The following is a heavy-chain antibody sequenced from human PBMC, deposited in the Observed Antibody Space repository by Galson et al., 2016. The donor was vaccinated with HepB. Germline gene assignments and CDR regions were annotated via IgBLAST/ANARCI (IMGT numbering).Heavy chain of an antibody. D-gene: IGHD6-19*01. V-gene: IGHV3-53*01. CDR2: IYNDGAT. CDR3: AKTYNSGWYLGGPFHS. Sequence: SLRLSCAASGFTVSSNYMSWVRQAPGKGLEWVSLIYNDGATFYADSVKGRFTISRDNSKNTLYLQINNLRAEDTAVYYCAKTYNSGWYLGGPFHSWGQGALVTVSS. CDR1: GFTVSSNY. J-gene: IGHJ4*02.